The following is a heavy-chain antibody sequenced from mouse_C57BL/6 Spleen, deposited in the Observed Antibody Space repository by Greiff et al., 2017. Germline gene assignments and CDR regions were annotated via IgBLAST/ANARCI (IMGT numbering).Heavy chain of an antibody. CDR1: GYSITSGYD. J-gene: IGHJ4*01. CDR2: ISYSGST. Sequence: EVQLVESGPGMVKPSQSLSLTCTVTGYSITSGYDWHWIRHFPGNKLEWMGYISYSGSTNYNPSLKSRISITHDTSKNHFFLKLNSVTTEDTATYYCAREDGYDGAMDYWGQGTSVTVSS. V-gene: IGHV3-1*01. CDR3: AREDGYDGAMDY. D-gene: IGHD2-2*01.